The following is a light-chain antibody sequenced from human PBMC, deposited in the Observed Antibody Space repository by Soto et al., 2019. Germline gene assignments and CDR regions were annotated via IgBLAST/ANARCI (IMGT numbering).Light chain of an antibody. CDR3: QSYDTTLSSWA. J-gene: IGLJ2*01. CDR2: GNT. Sequence: QSALTQAPSVSGAPGQRVTISCTGSSSNIGAGYDVQWYQHLPGTAPKLLIHGNTNRPSGVPDRFSGSKSGTSASLAITALQAEDEGDYYCQSYDTTLSSWAFGGGTKVTVL. V-gene: IGLV1-40*01. CDR1: SSNIGAGYD.